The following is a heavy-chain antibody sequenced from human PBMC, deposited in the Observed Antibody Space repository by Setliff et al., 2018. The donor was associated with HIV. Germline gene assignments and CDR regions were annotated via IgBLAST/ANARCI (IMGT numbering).Heavy chain of an antibody. V-gene: IGHV4-30-4*01. CDR2: VYYNGIT. D-gene: IGHD3-10*01. CDR3: AKMVRGSPSARRMYYFDF. CDR1: SDFVSGDDFY. Sequence: SETLSLTCTVSSDFVSGDDFYWSWIRQAPGRGLEWIGYVYYNGITHYNPSLKSRLTISIDTSGRRFSLNLTSVTALDTAVYFCAKMVRGSPSARRMYYFDFWGQGTMATVSS. J-gene: IGHJ4*02.